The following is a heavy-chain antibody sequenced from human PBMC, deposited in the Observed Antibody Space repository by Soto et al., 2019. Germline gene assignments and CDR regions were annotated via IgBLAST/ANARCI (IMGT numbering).Heavy chain of an antibody. CDR3: ARFDTLGRGFDY. D-gene: IGHD1-26*01. V-gene: IGHV3-53*01. CDR1: GFTVSSNY. Sequence: GGSLRLSCAASGFTVSSNYMSWVRQAPGKGLEWVSVIYSGGSTYYADSVKGRFTISRDNSKNTLYLQMNSLRAEDTAVYYCARFDTLGRGFDYWGQGTLVTVSS. J-gene: IGHJ4*02. CDR2: IYSGGST.